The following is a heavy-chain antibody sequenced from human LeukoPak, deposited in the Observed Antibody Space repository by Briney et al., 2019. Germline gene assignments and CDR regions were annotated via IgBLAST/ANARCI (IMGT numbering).Heavy chain of an antibody. CDR1: GLTFSSHW. D-gene: IGHD6-6*01. Sequence: GGSLRLSCAASGLTFSSHWMHWVRQAPGKGLVWVPRITNDGSSTTYADSVKGRFTISRDNFKNTLYLQASSLRAEDTAVYYCAKDGHIAARPGNDYWGQGTLVTVSS. CDR3: AKDGHIAARPGNDY. CDR2: ITNDGSST. V-gene: IGHV3-74*01. J-gene: IGHJ4*02.